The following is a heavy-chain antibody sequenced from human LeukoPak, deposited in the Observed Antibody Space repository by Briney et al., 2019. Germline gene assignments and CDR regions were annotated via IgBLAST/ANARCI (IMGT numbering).Heavy chain of an antibody. Sequence: SETLSLTCAVSGGSISSGGYSWSWIRQPPGKGLEWIGYIYHSGSTYYNPSLKSRVTISVDRSKNQFSLKLSSVTAADTAVYYCATSHDYGSGSWDYFDYWGQGTLVTVSS. J-gene: IGHJ4*02. CDR3: ATSHDYGSGSWDYFDY. CDR1: GGSISSGGYS. V-gene: IGHV4-30-2*01. CDR2: IYHSGST. D-gene: IGHD3-10*01.